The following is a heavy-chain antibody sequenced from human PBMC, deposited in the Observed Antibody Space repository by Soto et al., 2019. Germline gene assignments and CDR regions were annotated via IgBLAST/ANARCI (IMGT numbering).Heavy chain of an antibody. Sequence: EVQLLESGGGLVQPGGSRRLSCAASGFTFSSYAMGWVRQAPGKGLKWVSGITGSGGSTYHADSVKGRFTISRDNSKNTLYMQMNRLRAEDTAVYHCAKARDYYGAAYDYWGQGVLVTVSS. CDR1: GFTFSSYA. V-gene: IGHV3-23*01. CDR2: ITGSGGST. CDR3: AKARDYYGAAYDY. D-gene: IGHD3-10*01. J-gene: IGHJ4*02.